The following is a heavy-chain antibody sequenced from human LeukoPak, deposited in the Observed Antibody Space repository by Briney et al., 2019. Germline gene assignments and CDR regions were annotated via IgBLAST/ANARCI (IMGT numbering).Heavy chain of an antibody. D-gene: IGHD2-2*01. V-gene: IGHV4-34*01. CDR1: GGSFSGYY. J-gene: IGHJ5*02. CDR3: ARVDCSSTSCYLSRKDWFDP. CDR2: INHSGST. Sequence: TETLSLTCTVSGGSFSGYYWSWIRQPPGKGLEWIGEINHSGSTNYNPSLKSRVTISVDTSKNQFSLKLSSVTAADTAVYYCARVDCSSTSCYLSRKDWFDPWGQGTLVTVSS.